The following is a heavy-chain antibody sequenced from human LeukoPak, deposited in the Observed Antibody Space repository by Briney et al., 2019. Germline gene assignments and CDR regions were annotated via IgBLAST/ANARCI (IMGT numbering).Heavy chain of an antibody. CDR2: IKQDGSEK. CDR3: ARDLYRIVVVPHYFDY. J-gene: IGHJ4*02. CDR1: GFTFSSYW. V-gene: IGHV3-7*01. D-gene: IGHD3-22*01. Sequence: GRSLRLSCAASGFTFSSYWMSWVRQAPGKGLEWVANIKQDGSEKYYVDSVRGRFTISRDNAKNSLYLQMNSLRAEDTAVYYCARDLYRIVVVPHYFDYWGQGTLVTVSS.